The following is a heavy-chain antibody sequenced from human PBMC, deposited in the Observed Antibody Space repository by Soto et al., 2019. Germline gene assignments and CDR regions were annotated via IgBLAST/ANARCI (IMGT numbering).Heavy chain of an antibody. V-gene: IGHV3-23*01. CDR2: ISGSGGST. J-gene: IGHJ3*02. D-gene: IGHD3-3*01. CDR1: GFTFSSYA. CDR3: AKDPRFLEWLSKGGAFDI. Sequence: GGSLRLSCAASGFTFSSYAMSWVRQAPGKGLECVSAISGSGGSTYYADSVKGRFTISRDNSKNTLYLQMNSLRAEDTAVYYCAKDPRFLEWLSKGGAFDIWGQGTMVTV.